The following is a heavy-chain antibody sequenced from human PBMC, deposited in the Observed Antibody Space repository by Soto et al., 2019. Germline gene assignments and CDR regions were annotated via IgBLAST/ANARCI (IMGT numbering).Heavy chain of an antibody. Sequence: QVQLQESGPGLVKPSQTLSLTCTVSGGSISSAAYYWSWIRQHPGKGLEWIGSISHSGSTYYTPSLTSRVIISADTSKNQFSLNLTSVTAADTAVYYCAREYTYGSNFFDCWGQGALVTVSS. V-gene: IGHV4-31*03. CDR1: GGSISSAAYY. CDR2: ISHSGST. CDR3: AREYTYGSNFFDC. D-gene: IGHD5-18*01. J-gene: IGHJ4*02.